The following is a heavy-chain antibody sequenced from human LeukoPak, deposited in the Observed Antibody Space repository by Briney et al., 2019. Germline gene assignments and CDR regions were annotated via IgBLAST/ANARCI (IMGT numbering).Heavy chain of an antibody. CDR1: GGSFTDFY. D-gene: IGHD1-26*01. V-gene: IGHV4-34*01. CDR3: ARDEDGIIVA. Sequence: SETLSLTCAVYGGSFTDFYWTWIRQSPGKGPEWIGEIDQSGTSRYNPSLKGRVTISRDTSKKQFSLKMRAVTAADTAIYYCARDEDGIIVAWGQGARVTVS. J-gene: IGHJ5*02. CDR2: IDQSGTS.